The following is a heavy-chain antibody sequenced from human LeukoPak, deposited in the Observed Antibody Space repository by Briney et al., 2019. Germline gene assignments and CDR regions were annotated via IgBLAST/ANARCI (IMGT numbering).Heavy chain of an antibody. J-gene: IGHJ3*02. CDR3: ARFQDSSSWYLAFDI. Sequence: SVKVSCKASGGTFSSYAISWVRQAPGQGLEWMGGIIPIFGTANYAQKFQGRVTITADESTSTAYMELSSLRSEDTAVYYRARFQDSSSWYLAFDIWGQGTMVTVSS. CDR1: GGTFSSYA. D-gene: IGHD6-13*01. V-gene: IGHV1-69*13. CDR2: IIPIFGTA.